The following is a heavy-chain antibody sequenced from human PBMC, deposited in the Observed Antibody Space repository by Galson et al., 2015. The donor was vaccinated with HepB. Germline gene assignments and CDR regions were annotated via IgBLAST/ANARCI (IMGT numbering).Heavy chain of an antibody. CDR1: GFTFSSYG. V-gene: IGHV3-33*08. CDR3: ARSTTPDSSGWYLYGMDV. J-gene: IGHJ6*02. CDR2: IWYDGSNK. D-gene: IGHD6-19*01. Sequence: SLRLSCAASGFTFSSYGMHWVRQAPGKGLEWVAVIWYDGSNKYYADSVKGRFTISRDNSKNTLYLQMNSLRAEDTAVYYCARSTTPDSSGWYLYGMDVWAQGTTVTVSS.